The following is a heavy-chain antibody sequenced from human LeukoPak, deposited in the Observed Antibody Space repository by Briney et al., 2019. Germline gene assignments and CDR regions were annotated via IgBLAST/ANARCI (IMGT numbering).Heavy chain of an antibody. V-gene: IGHV1-3*01. CDR1: GYTFTSYY. D-gene: IGHD6-19*01. J-gene: IGHJ2*01. CDR3: ARPIGYSSGGFDL. Sequence: ASVKVSCKASGYTFTSYYMHWVRQAPGQRLEWMGWINAGNGNTKYSQKFQGRVTITRDTSASTAFMELSSLRSEDTAVYYCARPIGYSSGGFDLWGRGTLVTVSS. CDR2: INAGNGNT.